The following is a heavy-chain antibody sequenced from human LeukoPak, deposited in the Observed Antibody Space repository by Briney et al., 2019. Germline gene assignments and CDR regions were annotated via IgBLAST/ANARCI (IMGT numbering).Heavy chain of an antibody. J-gene: IGHJ6*03. CDR1: GGSISSYY. V-gene: IGHV4-59*01. D-gene: IGHD3-10*01. CDR3: ARTTMVRGTYYMDV. Sequence: PSETLSLTCTVSGGSISSYYWSWIRQPPGKGLEWIGYIYYSGSTNYNPSLKSRVTISVDTSKNQFSLKLSSVTAADTAVYYCARTTMVRGTYYMDVWGKGTTVTISS. CDR2: IYYSGST.